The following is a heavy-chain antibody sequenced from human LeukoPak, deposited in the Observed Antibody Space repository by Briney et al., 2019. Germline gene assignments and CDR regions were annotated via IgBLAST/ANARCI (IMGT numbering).Heavy chain of an antibody. Sequence: GASVKVSCKTSEDTFIRYYINWVRQAPGQGLEWMGIINPSDGNTNFAQKFQGRITMTSDTSTNTVYMELSSLRSEDTATYYCARGIIVSTNWYGGPLHHWGQGTQVTVSS. J-gene: IGHJ1*01. D-gene: IGHD6-13*01. CDR2: INPSDGNT. CDR1: EDTFIRYY. CDR3: ARGIIVSTNWYGGPLHH. V-gene: IGHV1-46*01.